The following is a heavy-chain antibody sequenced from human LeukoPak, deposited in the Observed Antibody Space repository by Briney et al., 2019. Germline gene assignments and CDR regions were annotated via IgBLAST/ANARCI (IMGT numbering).Heavy chain of an antibody. D-gene: IGHD3-3*01. CDR2: IRQDGSEK. V-gene: IGHV3-7*05. J-gene: IGHJ5*02. Sequence: GGSLRLSCAASGFTFSNYWMSWVRQAPGKGLEWVANIRQDGSEKYYVGSVKGRFTISRDNAKKSLYLQMNSLRAEDTAVYYCARENVDYDFWSGYPNWFDPWGQGTLVTVSS. CDR1: GFTFSNYW. CDR3: ARENVDYDFWSGYPNWFDP.